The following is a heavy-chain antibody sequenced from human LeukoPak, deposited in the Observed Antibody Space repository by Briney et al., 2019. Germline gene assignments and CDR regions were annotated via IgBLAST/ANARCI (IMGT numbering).Heavy chain of an antibody. J-gene: IGHJ6*03. D-gene: IGHD6-13*01. CDR1: GFAVSSDY. CDR3: ARDPGSSSWYQYYYYYMDV. Sequence: GGSLRLSCAASGFAVSSDYMTWVRQAPGRGLEWVSVIYSGGNTYYADSVKGRFTISRDNSKNTLYLQMNSLRAEDTAVYYCARDPGSSSWYQYYYYYMDVWGKGTTVTVSS. V-gene: IGHV3-53*05. CDR2: IYSGGNT.